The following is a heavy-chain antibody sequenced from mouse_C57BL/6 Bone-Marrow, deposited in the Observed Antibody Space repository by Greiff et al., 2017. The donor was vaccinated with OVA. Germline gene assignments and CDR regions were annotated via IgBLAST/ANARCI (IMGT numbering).Heavy chain of an antibody. CDR3: ARRYGNFLFDY. D-gene: IGHD2-10*02. CDR2: IRSDGST. V-gene: IGHV2-6*03. Sequence: QVQLQQSGPGLVAPSQSLSITCTVTGFSLTSDGVHWVRQPPGKGLEWLVVIRSDGSTTYNSALKSRLSISKDNSKSKVFLKMNSLQTDDTAMYYCARRYGNFLFDYWGQGTTLTVSS. CDR1: GFSLTSDG. J-gene: IGHJ2*01.